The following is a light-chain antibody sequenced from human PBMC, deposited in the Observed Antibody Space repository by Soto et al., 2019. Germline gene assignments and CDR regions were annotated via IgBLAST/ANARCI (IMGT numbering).Light chain of an antibody. Sequence: EIVLTQSPATLSLSPGERATLSCRASQSVSSYLAWYQQKPGQAPRLLIYDASNRATGIPARFSGSGSGTDFNLTISSLEPEDFAVYYCQQRSNWPPWTCGQGTKVEI. V-gene: IGKV3-11*01. CDR2: DAS. J-gene: IGKJ1*01. CDR1: QSVSSY. CDR3: QQRSNWPPWT.